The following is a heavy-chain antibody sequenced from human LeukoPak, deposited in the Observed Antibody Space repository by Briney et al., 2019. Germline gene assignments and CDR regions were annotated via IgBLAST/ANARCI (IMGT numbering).Heavy chain of an antibody. D-gene: IGHD4-17*01. J-gene: IGHJ4*02. Sequence: SETLSLTCAVYGGSFSGYYWSWIRQPPGKGLEWIGEINHSGSTNYNPSLKSRATISVDTSKNQFSLKLSSVTAADTAVYYCARGTMTTVTYYFDYWGQGTLVTVSS. CDR3: ARGTMTTVTYYFDY. V-gene: IGHV4-34*01. CDR1: GGSFSGYY. CDR2: INHSGST.